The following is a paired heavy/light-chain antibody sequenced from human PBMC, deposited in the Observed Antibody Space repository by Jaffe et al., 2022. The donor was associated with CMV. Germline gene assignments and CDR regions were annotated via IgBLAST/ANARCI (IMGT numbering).Heavy chain of an antibody. D-gene: IGHD4-17*01. V-gene: IGHV3-48*02. J-gene: IGHJ4*02. Sequence: EVQLVESGGGLVQPGGSLRLSCAASGFTFSSYSMNWVRQAPGKGLEWVSYISSSSFTIHYADSVKGRFTISRDNAKKSLYLQMNSLRDEDTAVYYCARVFFSGDPRYLDYWGQGTLVTVSS. CDR3: ARVFFSGDPRYLDY. CDR2: ISSSSFTI. CDR1: GFTFSSYS.
Light chain of an antibody. CDR1: NIGSKS. V-gene: IGLV3-21*04. J-gene: IGLJ1*01. CDR2: YDS. Sequence: SYVLTQPPSVSVAPGKTARITCGGNNIGSKSVHWYQQKPGQAPVLVIYYDSDRPSGIPERFSGSNSGNTATLSISRVEAGDEADYYCQVWDSSSDPSCVFGTGTKVTVL. CDR3: QVWDSSSDPSCV.